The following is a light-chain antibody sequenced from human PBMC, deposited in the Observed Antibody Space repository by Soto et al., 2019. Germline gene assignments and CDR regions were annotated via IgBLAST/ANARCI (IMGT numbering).Light chain of an antibody. Sequence: EIVLTQSPGTLSLSPGERATLSCRASQSVSSSYLAWYQQKPGQAPRHLIHGASSRATGIPDSISGSGSGTDFTLTISRLEPEDFAVYYCQQYGSSPITFGPGTRLEI. CDR1: QSVSSSY. CDR2: GAS. J-gene: IGKJ5*01. V-gene: IGKV3-20*01. CDR3: QQYGSSPIT.